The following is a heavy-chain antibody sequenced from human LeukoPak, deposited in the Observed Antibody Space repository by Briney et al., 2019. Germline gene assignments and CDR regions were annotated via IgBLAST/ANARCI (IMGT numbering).Heavy chain of an antibody. Sequence: PSETLSLTCTVSGGSISGYYWSWIRQPLGKGLEWVGYIYSSAYTNYNPSLKSRVTISVDTSKNQFSLRLISVTAADTAVYYCARYRTAWYYFDYWGQGTPVTVSS. CDR1: GGSISGYY. CDR2: IYSSAYT. D-gene: IGHD2-15*01. CDR3: ARYRTAWYYFDY. V-gene: IGHV4-59*01. J-gene: IGHJ4*02.